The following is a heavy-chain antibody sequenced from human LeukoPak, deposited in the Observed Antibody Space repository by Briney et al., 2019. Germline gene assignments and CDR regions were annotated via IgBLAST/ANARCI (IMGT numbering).Heavy chain of an antibody. CDR3: VRQDGYYDDSSGYGDVVFDI. Sequence: GDSLKISCKASGYSFSSYWIAWLRQTPGKGLEWMGIIYPGNSDTRYSPSFQGQVTISVDKSISTAYLQWSSLKASETAMYHCVRQDGYYDDSSGYGDVVFDILGQGTMVTVSS. V-gene: IGHV5-51*01. CDR1: GYSFSSYW. J-gene: IGHJ3*02. CDR2: IYPGNSDT. D-gene: IGHD3-22*01.